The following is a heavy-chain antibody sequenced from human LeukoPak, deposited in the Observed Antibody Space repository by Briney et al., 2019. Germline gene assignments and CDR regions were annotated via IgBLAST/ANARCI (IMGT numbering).Heavy chain of an antibody. D-gene: IGHD2-15*01. J-gene: IGHJ6*03. CDR3: ARSGGYCSGGSCPHYYYYMDV. CDR2: INPSGGST. CDR1: GYTFTSYY. V-gene: IGHV1-46*01. Sequence: GASVKVSCKASGYTFTSYYMHWVRQAPGQGLEWMGIINPSGGSTSYAQKFQGRVTMTRDMSTSTVYMELSSLRSEDTAVYYRARSGGYCSGGSCPHYYYYMDVWGKGTTVTVSS.